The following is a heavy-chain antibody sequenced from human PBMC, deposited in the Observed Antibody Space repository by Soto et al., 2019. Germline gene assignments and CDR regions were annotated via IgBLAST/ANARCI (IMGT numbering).Heavy chain of an antibody. J-gene: IGHJ4*02. CDR1: SGSISSGGYY. V-gene: IGHV4-31*03. Sequence: QVQLQESGPGLVKPSQTLSLTCTVSSGSISSGGYYWSWIRQHPGKGLEWIGYIYYSGSTYYNPSLKSRVTISVDTSKNQFSLKLSSVTAADTAVYYCAGTNPGEWFGGVMAWSYWGQGTLVTVSS. CDR2: IYYSGST. CDR3: AGTNPGEWFGGVMAWSY. D-gene: IGHD3-16*01.